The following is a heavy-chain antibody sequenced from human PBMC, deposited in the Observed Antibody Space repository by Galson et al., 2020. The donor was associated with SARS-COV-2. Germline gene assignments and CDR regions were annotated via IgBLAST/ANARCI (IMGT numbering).Heavy chain of an antibody. J-gene: IGHJ4*02. CDR3: AHRPVAATGHYFDY. CDR1: GFSLSTSGVG. Sequence: VSGPTLVKPTQTLTLTCTISGFSLSTSGVGVGWIRQPPGKALEWLALIYWDDDKRYSPSLKSRLTITKDTSKNQVVLTMTNMNPVDTATYYCAHRPVAATGHYFDYWGQGTLVTVSS. D-gene: IGHD1-26*01. CDR2: IYWDDDK. V-gene: IGHV2-5*02.